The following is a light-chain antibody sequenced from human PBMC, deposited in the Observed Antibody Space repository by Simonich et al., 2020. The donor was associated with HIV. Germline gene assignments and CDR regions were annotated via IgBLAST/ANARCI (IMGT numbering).Light chain of an antibody. CDR1: QSVSSY. CDR3: QQRSNWWT. Sequence: EIVMTQSPATLSVSPGERATLSCRASQSVSSYLAWYQQKPGQAPSLLIYDASNRATGIPARFSGSGSGTDFTLTISSLEPEDFAVYYCQQRSNWWTFGQGTKVEIK. V-gene: IGKV3-11*01. J-gene: IGKJ1*01. CDR2: DAS.